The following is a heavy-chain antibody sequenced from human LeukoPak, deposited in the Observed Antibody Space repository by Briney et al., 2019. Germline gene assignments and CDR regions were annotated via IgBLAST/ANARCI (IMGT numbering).Heavy chain of an antibody. V-gene: IGHV3-7*01. CDR1: GGSISSGDYY. D-gene: IGHD2-15*01. Sequence: ETLSLTCTVSGGSISSGDYYWRWIRQPPGKGLEWVANIKQDGSEKYYVDSVKGRFTISRDNAKNSLYLQMNSLRAEDTAVYYCARGAPDTDCSGGSCYPYGMDVWGQGTTVTVSS. CDR2: IKQDGSEK. J-gene: IGHJ6*02. CDR3: ARGAPDTDCSGGSCYPYGMDV.